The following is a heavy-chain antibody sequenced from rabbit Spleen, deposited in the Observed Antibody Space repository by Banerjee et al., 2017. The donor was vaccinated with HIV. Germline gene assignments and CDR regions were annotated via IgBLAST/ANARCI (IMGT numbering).Heavy chain of an antibody. CDR2: IYPNNGRT. V-gene: IGHV1S40*01. D-gene: IGHD1-1*01. J-gene: IGHJ4*01. CDR1: GFDFSSDYY. Sequence: QSLEESGGDLVKPGASLTLTCTASGFDFSSDYYMCWVRQAPGKGPEWIACIYPNNGRTYYASWVNGRFTISKASSTTVTLQMTSLAVADTATYFCARGGNSGGVDLYLWGQGTLVTVS. CDR3: ARGGNSGGVDLYL.